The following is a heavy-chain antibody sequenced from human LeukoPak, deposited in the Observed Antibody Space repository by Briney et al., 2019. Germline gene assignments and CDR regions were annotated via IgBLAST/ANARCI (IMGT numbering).Heavy chain of an antibody. D-gene: IGHD1-26*01. CDR2: VSYDGSNK. J-gene: IGHJ4*02. CDR3: ARDRVGATDYFDY. CDR1: GFTFSSYA. V-gene: IGHV3-30-3*01. Sequence: GGSLRLSCAASGFTFSSYAMHWVRQAPGKGLEWVAVVSYDGSNKYYAGSVKGRFTISRDNSKNTLYLQMNSLRAEDTAVYYCARDRVGATDYFDYWGQGTLVTVSS.